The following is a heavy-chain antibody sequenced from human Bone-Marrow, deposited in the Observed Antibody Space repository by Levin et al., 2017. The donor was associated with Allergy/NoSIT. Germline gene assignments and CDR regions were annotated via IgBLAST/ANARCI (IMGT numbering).Heavy chain of an antibody. J-gene: IGHJ5*01. V-gene: IGHV3-23*01. Sequence: ASVKVSCAASGFTFNNYAMSWVRQAPGMGLEWVSAINLRGSATYYADSVKGRFTVSRDNSKNMLYLQMNSLRVDDTAVYYCAKGGGSSFFDSWGQGTLVTVSA. CDR3: AKGGGSSFFDS. CDR1: GFTFNNYA. CDR2: INLRGSAT. D-gene: IGHD3-16*01.